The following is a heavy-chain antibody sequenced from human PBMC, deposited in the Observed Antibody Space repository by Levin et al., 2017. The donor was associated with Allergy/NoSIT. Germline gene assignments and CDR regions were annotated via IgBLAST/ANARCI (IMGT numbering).Heavy chain of an antibody. CDR3: ARHSKLQSSGSWSSGWFDP. Sequence: GESLKISCKGSGYSFTTYWISWVRQMPGKGLEWMGRIDPSDSYTKYSPSFQGHVTISADKSISTAYLQWSSLKASDTAMYYCARHSKLQSSGSWSSGWFDPWGQGTLVTVSS. CDR1: GYSFTTYW. J-gene: IGHJ5*02. CDR2: IDPSDSYT. V-gene: IGHV5-10-1*01. D-gene: IGHD3-10*01.